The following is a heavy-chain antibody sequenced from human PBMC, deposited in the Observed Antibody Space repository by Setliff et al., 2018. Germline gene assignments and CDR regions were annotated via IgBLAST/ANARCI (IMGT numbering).Heavy chain of an antibody. Sequence: GGSLRLSCIVSGFTISDYAMSWVRQAPGKGLEWVGFIGSKTYGGTTEYAASVKGRFTISRDAKNIDYLQMNSLKTEDKAVYYCTRSSGALDIWGQGTMVTVSS. J-gene: IGHJ3*02. CDR1: GFTISDYA. CDR3: TRSSGALDI. V-gene: IGHV3-49*04. CDR2: IGSKTYGGTT.